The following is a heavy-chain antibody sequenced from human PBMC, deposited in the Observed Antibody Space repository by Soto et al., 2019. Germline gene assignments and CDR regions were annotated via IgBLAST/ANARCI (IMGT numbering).Heavy chain of an antibody. D-gene: IGHD2-15*01. Sequence: GGSLRLSCAASGFTFSSYAMSWVRQAPGKGLEWVSAISGSGGSTYYADSVKGRFTISRDNSKNTLYLQMNSLRAEDTAVYYCAKDRISGCSGGSCYQAFDYWGQGTLVTVSS. J-gene: IGHJ4*02. V-gene: IGHV3-23*01. CDR1: GFTFSSYA. CDR3: AKDRISGCSGGSCYQAFDY. CDR2: ISGSGGST.